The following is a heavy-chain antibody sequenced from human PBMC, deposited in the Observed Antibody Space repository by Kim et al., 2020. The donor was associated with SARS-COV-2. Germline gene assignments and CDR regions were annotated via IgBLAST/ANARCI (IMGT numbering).Heavy chain of an antibody. CDR2: MNPNSGNT. Sequence: ASVKVSCKASGYTFTSYDINWVRQATGQGLEWMGWMNPNSGNTGYAQKFQGRVTMTRNTSISTAYMELSSLRSEDTAVYYCARVAAAAGNYYYYGMDVWGQGTTVTVSS. J-gene: IGHJ6*02. CDR3: ARVAAAAGNYYYYGMDV. CDR1: GYTFTSYD. V-gene: IGHV1-8*01. D-gene: IGHD6-13*01.